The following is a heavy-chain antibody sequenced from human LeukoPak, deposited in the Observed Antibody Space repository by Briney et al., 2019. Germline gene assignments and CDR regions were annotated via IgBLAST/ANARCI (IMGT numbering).Heavy chain of an antibody. CDR1: GYTFTGYY. CDR2: INPNSGGT. CDR3: ARTYGSGSPMDV. J-gene: IGHJ6*02. Sequence: ASVKVSCKASGYTFTGYYMHWVRQAPGQGLEWMGWINPNSGGTNYAQKFQGRVTMTRDTSISTAYMELSRLRSDDTAVYYCARTYGSGSPMDVWGQGTTVTVSS. V-gene: IGHV1-2*02. D-gene: IGHD3-10*01.